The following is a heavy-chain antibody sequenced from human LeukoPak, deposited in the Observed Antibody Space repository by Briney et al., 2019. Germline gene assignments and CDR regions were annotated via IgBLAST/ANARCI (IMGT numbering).Heavy chain of an antibody. CDR1: GGSISSSSYY. J-gene: IGHJ4*02. CDR2: IYYSGST. V-gene: IGHV4-39*07. CDR3: AREVSLEDYDILTGYHFDY. D-gene: IGHD3-9*01. Sequence: PSETLSLTCTVSGGSISSSSYYWGWIRPPPGKGLEWIGSIYYSGSTYYNPSLKSRVTISVDTSKNQFSLKLSSVTAADTAVYYCAREVSLEDYDILTGYHFDYWGQGTLVTVSS.